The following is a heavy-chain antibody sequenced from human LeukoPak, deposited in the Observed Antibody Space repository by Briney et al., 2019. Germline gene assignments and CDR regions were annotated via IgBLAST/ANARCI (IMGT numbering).Heavy chain of an antibody. CDR3: ATDQGELVEDYYYYYGMDV. Sequence: GRSLRLSCAASGFTFSSYGMHWVRQAPGKGLEWVAVIWYDGSNKYYADSVKGRFTISRDNSKNTLYLQMNSLRAEDTAVYYCATDQGELVEDYYYYYGMDVWGQGTTVTVSS. J-gene: IGHJ6*02. V-gene: IGHV3-33*01. D-gene: IGHD1-26*01. CDR1: GFTFSSYG. CDR2: IWYDGSNK.